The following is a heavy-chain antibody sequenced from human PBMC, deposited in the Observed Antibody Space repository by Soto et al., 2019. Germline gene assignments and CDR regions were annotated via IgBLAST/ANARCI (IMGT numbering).Heavy chain of an antibody. Sequence: QVPLVESGGGVVQPGRSLRLSCAASGFTFTSYAMHWVRQAPGRGLEWVAFISFDGSNKYYADSVKGRFTISRDNSKNTLYLQMNSLRAEDTAVYYCARDAVPSDFDYWGQGTLVTVSS. V-gene: IGHV3-30*01. J-gene: IGHJ4*02. CDR1: GFTFTSYA. CDR3: ARDAVPSDFDY. CDR2: ISFDGSNK.